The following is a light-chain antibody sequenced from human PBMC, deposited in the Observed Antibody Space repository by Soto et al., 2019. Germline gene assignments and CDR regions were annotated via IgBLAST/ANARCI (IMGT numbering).Light chain of an antibody. J-gene: IGKJ4*01. V-gene: IGKV1-12*01. CDR2: GAS. CDR1: QLISSW. CDR3: QQASSFPLT. Sequence: IQMTQSPSSVSASVGDSVTITCRASQLISSWLAWYQVKPGKAPKLVVYGASNRESGVPSRFTGSESGTLFTLTINSLQPEDFATYYCQQASSFPLTFGVGTKVEI.